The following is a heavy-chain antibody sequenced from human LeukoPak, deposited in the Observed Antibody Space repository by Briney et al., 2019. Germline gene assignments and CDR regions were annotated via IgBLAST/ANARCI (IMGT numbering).Heavy chain of an antibody. D-gene: IGHD6-19*01. CDR2: IIPVFGTA. J-gene: IGHJ3*02. CDR3: ARAPLWLGVTNAFDI. CDR1: GGTFSSYT. V-gene: IGHV1-69*13. Sequence: GASVKVSCKASGGTFSSYTINWVRQAPGQGLEWMGGIIPVFGTANYVQKFQGRVTITADESTSTAYMELSSLRSEDTAVYYCARAPLWLGVTNAFDIWGQGTMVTVSS.